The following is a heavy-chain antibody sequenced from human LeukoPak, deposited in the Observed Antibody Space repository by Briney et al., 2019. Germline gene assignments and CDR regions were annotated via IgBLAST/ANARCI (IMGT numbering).Heavy chain of an antibody. V-gene: IGHV5-10-1*01. J-gene: IGHJ5*02. CDR3: ARSIAVADSWFDP. CDR1: GYSFTSYW. D-gene: IGHD6-19*01. Sequence: GESLKISCKGSGYSFTSYWISWVRQMPGKGLEWMGRIDPSDSYTNYSPSFQGHVTISADKSISTAYLQWSSLKASDTAMYYCARSIAVADSWFDPWGQGTLVTVSS. CDR2: IDPSDSYT.